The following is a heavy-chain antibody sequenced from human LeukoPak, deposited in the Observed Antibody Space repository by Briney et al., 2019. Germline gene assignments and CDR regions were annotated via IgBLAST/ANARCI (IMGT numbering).Heavy chain of an antibody. J-gene: IGHJ4*02. CDR2: IWYDGSNK. Sequence: PGRSLRLSCAASGFTFSSYGMHWVRQAPGKGLEWVAVIWYDGSNKYYADSVKGRFTISRDNSKNTLYLQMNSLRAEDTAVYYCARANRYYAPAAFDYWGQGTLVTVSS. CDR1: GFTFSSYG. D-gene: IGHD3-10*01. CDR3: ARANRYYAPAAFDY. V-gene: IGHV3-33*01.